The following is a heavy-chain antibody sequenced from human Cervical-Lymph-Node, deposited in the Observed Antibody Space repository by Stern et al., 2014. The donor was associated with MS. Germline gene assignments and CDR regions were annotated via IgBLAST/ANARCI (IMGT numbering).Heavy chain of an antibody. CDR2: DSYHENHK. Sequence: VHLEESGGSVVQPGPSLTLSCAASGFTFSSYGMHWVRMRPGTGLDRVTGDSYHENHKYYAASVKCRFTIYRDISNNTLHLQMKNVAPDDTAIYYCAMDYDDTRMLFDHWGQGTLVTVSS. D-gene: IGHD4-17*01. CDR3: AMDYDDTRMLFDH. J-gene: IGHJ4*02. CDR1: GFTFSSYG. V-gene: IGHV3-30*03.